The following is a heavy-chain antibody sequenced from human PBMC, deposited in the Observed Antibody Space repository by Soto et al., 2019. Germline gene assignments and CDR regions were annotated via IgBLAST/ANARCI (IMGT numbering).Heavy chain of an antibody. CDR2: IYSGGST. CDR3: ARGVWFGELLSAYSLEY. J-gene: IGHJ4*02. D-gene: IGHD3-10*01. CDR1: GFTVSSNY. V-gene: IGHV3-66*01. Sequence: EVQLVESGGGLVQPGGSLRLSCAASGFTVSSNYMSWVRQAPGKGLEWVSVIYSGGSTYYADSVKGRFTISRDNSKNTLYLQMNSLRAEDTAVYYCARGVWFGELLSAYSLEYWGQGTLVTVSS.